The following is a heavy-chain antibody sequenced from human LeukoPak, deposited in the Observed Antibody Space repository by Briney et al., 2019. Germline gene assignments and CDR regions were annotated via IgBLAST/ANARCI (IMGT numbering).Heavy chain of an antibody. Sequence: GGSLRLSCAASGFTFSSYAMHWVRQAPGKGLEWVAVISYDGSNKYYADSVKGRFTISRDNAKNSLYLQMNSLRAEDTAVYYCARDLIAPDFDYWGQGTLVTVSS. CDR3: ARDLIAPDFDY. CDR2: ISYDGSNK. V-gene: IGHV3-30*04. J-gene: IGHJ4*02. CDR1: GFTFSSYA.